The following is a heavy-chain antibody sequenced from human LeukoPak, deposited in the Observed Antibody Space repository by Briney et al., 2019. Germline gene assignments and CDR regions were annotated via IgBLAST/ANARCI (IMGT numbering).Heavy chain of an antibody. CDR1: GFTFSSYA. D-gene: IGHD3-10*01. CDR3: ARMDRGASDI. CDR2: ISSNGGST. V-gene: IGHV3-64*01. Sequence: GGSLRLSCAASGFTFSSYAMHWVRQAPGKGLEYVSAISSNGGSTYYANSVKGRFTISRDNSKNTLYLQMGSLRAEDMAVYYCARMDRGASDIWGQGTMVTVSS. J-gene: IGHJ3*02.